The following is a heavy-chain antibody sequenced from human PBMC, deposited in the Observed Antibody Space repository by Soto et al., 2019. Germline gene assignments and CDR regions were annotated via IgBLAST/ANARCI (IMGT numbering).Heavy chain of an antibody. D-gene: IGHD3-3*01. Sequence: VQLVESGGGSVQPGGSLRLSCAASGFTFSSYWMHWVRQVPGKGLVWVSRINSEGSITTYADSVKGRCTISRDNAKNTLYLQMNSLRGEDTAVYYCVREGGLLRFLEWLPAYAMDVWGQGTTVTVSS. CDR3: VREGGLLRFLEWLPAYAMDV. V-gene: IGHV3-74*03. CDR2: INSEGSIT. J-gene: IGHJ6*02. CDR1: GFTFSSYW.